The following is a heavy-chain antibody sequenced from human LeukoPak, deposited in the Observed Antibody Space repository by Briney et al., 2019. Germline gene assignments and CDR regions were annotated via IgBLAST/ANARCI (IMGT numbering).Heavy chain of an antibody. J-gene: IGHJ4*02. V-gene: IGHV4-39*01. CDR1: GGSISSSSYY. Sequence: PSETLSLTCTVSGGSISSSSYYWGWIRQPPGKGLEWIGSIYYSGSTYYNPSLKSRVTISVDTSKNQFSLKLSSVTAADTAVYYRARGYGYSYGSVDYWGQGTLVTVSS. CDR3: ARGYGYSYGSVDY. D-gene: IGHD5-18*01. CDR2: IYYSGST.